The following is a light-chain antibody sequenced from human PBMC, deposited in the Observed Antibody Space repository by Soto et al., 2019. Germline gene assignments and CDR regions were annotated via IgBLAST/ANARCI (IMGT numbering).Light chain of an antibody. CDR1: QSVSSSY. CDR2: GAS. Sequence: EIVWTQSPGTLSLSPGERATLSCRASQSVSSSYLAWYQQKPGQAPRLLIYGASSRATGIPDRFSGSGSGTEFTLTISRLEPEDFAVYYCQQYGSLSWTFGQGTKVDIK. CDR3: QQYGSLSWT. V-gene: IGKV3-20*01. J-gene: IGKJ1*01.